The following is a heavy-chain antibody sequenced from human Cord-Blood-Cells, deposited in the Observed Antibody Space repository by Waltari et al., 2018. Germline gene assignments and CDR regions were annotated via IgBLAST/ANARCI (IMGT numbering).Heavy chain of an antibody. CDR1: GFTFTSSA. J-gene: IGHJ4*02. V-gene: IGHV1-58*01. CDR2: IVVGSGNT. Sequence: QMQLVQSGPEVKKPRTSVKVSCKASGFTFTSSAVQWVRHARGQRLEWIGWIVVGSGNTNYAQKFRERVTITRDMSTSTAYMELSSLRSEDTAVYYCAADQGGYSYGYFDYWGQGTLVTVSS. D-gene: IGHD5-18*01. CDR3: AADQGGYSYGYFDY.